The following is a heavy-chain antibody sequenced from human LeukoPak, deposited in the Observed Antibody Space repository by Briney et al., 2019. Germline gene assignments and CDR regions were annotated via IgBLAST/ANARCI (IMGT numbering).Heavy chain of an antibody. CDR3: ARGWYYYGSGSYYYDY. CDR1: GGPFSGYY. Sequence: SETLSLTCAVYGGPFSGYYWGGIRQPPGKGLEGMGEINHSGSTNYNPSLKSQVTISVDTSKNQFSLKLSSVTAADTAVYYCARGWYYYGSGSYYYDYWGQGTLVTVSS. CDR2: INHSGST. V-gene: IGHV4-34*01. J-gene: IGHJ4*02. D-gene: IGHD3-10*01.